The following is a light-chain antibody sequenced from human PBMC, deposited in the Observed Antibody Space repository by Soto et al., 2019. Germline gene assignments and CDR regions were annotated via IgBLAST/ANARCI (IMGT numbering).Light chain of an antibody. J-gene: IGKJ4*01. CDR1: QSVSSY. Sequence: EIVLTQSPATLSLSPGERATLSCRASQSVSSYLAWYQQKPGQAPRLLIYDASNRATGIPARFSGSGSGTNFPLTISSLEPEDFAVYYCQQRRNWPPLTFGGGTKV. V-gene: IGKV3-11*01. CDR2: DAS. CDR3: QQRRNWPPLT.